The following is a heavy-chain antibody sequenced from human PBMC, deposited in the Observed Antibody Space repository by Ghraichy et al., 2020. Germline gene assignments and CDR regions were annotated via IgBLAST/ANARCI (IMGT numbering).Heavy chain of an antibody. CDR3: ARGSITMVRGGNIRRKYYFDY. D-gene: IGHD3-10*01. J-gene: IGHJ4*02. CDR1: GGSISSSSYY. Sequence: SETLSLTCTVSGGSISSSSYYWGWIRQPPGKGLEWIGSIYYSGSTYYNPSLKSRVTISVDTSKNQFSLKLSSVTVADTAVYYCARGSITMVRGGNIRRKYYFDYWGQGTLVTVSS. CDR2: IYYSGST. V-gene: IGHV4-39*07.